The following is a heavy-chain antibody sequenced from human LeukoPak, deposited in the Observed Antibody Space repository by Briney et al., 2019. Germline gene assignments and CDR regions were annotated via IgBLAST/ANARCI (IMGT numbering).Heavy chain of an antibody. J-gene: IGHJ4*02. CDR2: ISSSGSTI. CDR1: GFTFSSYE. V-gene: IGHV3-48*03. D-gene: IGHD5/OR15-5a*01. Sequence: GGSLRLSCAASGFTFSSYEMNWVRQAPGKGLEWVSYISSSGSTIYYADSVKGRFTISRDNAKNTLYLQMNSLRAEDTAIYYCGSVFEYWGQGTLVTVPS. CDR3: GSVFEY.